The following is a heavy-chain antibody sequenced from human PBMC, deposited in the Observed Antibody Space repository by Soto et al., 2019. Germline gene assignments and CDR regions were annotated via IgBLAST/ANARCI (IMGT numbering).Heavy chain of an antibody. CDR1: GGSISSSNW. CDR2: IYHSGST. D-gene: IGHD4-17*01. J-gene: IGHJ5*02. CDR3: ARGPEYYGDYSTIWFDP. Sequence: QVQLQESGPGLVKPSGTLSLTCAVSGGSISSSNWWSWVRQPPGKGLEWIGEIYHSGSTNYNPSLKSRVTIPVDKSRNQFSLQLSSVTAADTAVYYCARGPEYYGDYSTIWFDPWGQGTLVTVSS. V-gene: IGHV4-4*02.